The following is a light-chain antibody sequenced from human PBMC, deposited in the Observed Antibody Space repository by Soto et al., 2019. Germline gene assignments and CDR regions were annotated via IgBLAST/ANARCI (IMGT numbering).Light chain of an antibody. V-gene: IGKV1-5*01. CDR3: QQYNSYPRT. J-gene: IGKJ1*01. CDR2: DAS. Sequence: DIQMTQSPSTLSASVGDRVTITCRASQSIRSGLAWYQQKPGKAPKLLIYDASSLESGVPSRFSGSGSGTEFTLTISSLQPDDFATYYCQQYNSYPRTFGQGTKVEIK. CDR1: QSIRSG.